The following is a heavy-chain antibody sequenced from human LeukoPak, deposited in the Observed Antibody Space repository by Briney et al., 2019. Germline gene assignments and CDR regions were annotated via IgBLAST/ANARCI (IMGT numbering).Heavy chain of an antibody. CDR3: ARAAAGRAYYHYGMDV. Sequence: PGGSLRLSCAASGFTVSSNYMSWVRQAPGKGLEWVSVIYSGGSTYYADSVKGRFTISRDNSKNTLYLQMNSLRAEDTAVYYCARAAAGRAYYHYGMDVWGQGTTVTVSS. D-gene: IGHD6-13*01. V-gene: IGHV3-53*01. J-gene: IGHJ6*02. CDR1: GFTVSSNY. CDR2: IYSGGST.